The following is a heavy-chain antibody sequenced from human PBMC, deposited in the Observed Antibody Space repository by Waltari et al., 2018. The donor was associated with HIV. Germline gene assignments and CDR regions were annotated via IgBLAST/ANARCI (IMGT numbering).Heavy chain of an antibody. V-gene: IGHV3-48*03. Sequence: EVQVVESGGGLVQPGGSLRLSCAASGFTFSSYEMNWVRQAPGTGLEWVSYISRSGSTIYFADSGKGRFTMSRDNAKNSLYLRMNSLRAEDTAVYYCARAFMIRGTGAFDIWGQGTMVTVSS. J-gene: IGHJ3*02. D-gene: IGHD3-10*01. CDR1: GFTFSSYE. CDR3: ARAFMIRGTGAFDI. CDR2: ISRSGSTI.